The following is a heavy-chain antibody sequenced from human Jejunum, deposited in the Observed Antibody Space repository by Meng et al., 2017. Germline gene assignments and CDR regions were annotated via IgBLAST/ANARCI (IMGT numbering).Heavy chain of an antibody. CDR2: IHHSGST. Sequence: QGQLQESGPGLPKPSGTLSLTCAVSGGSISTRDWWSWVRQPPGKGLEWIGEIHHSGSTNYNPSLKSRVTISVDKSKNQFSLKLNSVTAADTAVYYCAREWSGSYRHFDYWGQGTLVTVSS. J-gene: IGHJ4*02. CDR3: AREWSGSYRHFDY. CDR1: GGSISTRDW. V-gene: IGHV4-4*02. D-gene: IGHD1-26*01.